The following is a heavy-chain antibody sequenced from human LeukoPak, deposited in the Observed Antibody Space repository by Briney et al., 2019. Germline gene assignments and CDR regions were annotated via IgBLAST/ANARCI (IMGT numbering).Heavy chain of an antibody. CDR1: GFTFSIYA. D-gene: IGHD6-6*01. Sequence: GGSLRLSCAASGFTFSIYAMNWVRQAPGKGLEWVSSISSSSSSYIYYADSVKGRFTISRDNAKNSLYLQMNSLRAEDTAVYYCARDDWDSSSGNYWGQGTLVTVSS. V-gene: IGHV3-21*01. J-gene: IGHJ4*02. CDR2: ISSSSSSYI. CDR3: ARDDWDSSSGNY.